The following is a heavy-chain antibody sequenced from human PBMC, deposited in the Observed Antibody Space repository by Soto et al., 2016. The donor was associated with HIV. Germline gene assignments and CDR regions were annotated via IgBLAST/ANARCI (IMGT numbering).Heavy chain of an antibody. J-gene: IGHJ4*02. D-gene: IGHD6-19*01. CDR1: GYTLSELS. CDR2: FDPEDGET. CDR3: ATDKSGWYGVDY. V-gene: IGHV1-24*01. Sequence: VQLVQSGAEVKKPGASVKVSCKVSGYTLSELSMHWVRQAPGKGLEWMGGFDPEDGETIYAQKFQGRVTMTEDTSTDTAYLELSSLRSEDTAVYYCATDKSGWYGVDYWGQGTLVTVSS.